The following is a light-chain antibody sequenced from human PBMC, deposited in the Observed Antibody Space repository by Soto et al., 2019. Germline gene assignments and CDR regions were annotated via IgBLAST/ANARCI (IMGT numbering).Light chain of an antibody. J-gene: IGKJ1*01. CDR1: QSVLSSSNNLNY. CDR2: WVS. V-gene: IGKV4-1*01. CDR3: QQYWNNPPT. Sequence: DIVMTQSPDSLAVSLGERATINCKSSQSVLSSSNNLNYLAWYQQKPGQPPKLLLYWVSTRESGVPNRFSGSGSGTDFTPTISSLQAEDVAVYYCQQYWNNPPTFGQGTKVEIK.